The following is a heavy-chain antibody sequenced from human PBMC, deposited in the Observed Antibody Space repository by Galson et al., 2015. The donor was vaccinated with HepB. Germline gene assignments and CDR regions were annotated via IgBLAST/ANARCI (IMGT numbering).Heavy chain of an antibody. J-gene: IGHJ4*02. CDR1: GFTFSNAW. V-gene: IGHV3-15*01. CDR3: RVYYYDSSGYYGLYY. CDR2: IKSKTDGGTT. Sequence: SLRLSCAASGFTFSNAWMSWVRQAPGKGLEWVGRIKSKTDGGTTDYAAPVKGRFTISRDDSKNTLYLQMNSLKTEDTAVYYCRVYYYDSSGYYGLYYWGQGTLVTVSS. D-gene: IGHD3-22*01.